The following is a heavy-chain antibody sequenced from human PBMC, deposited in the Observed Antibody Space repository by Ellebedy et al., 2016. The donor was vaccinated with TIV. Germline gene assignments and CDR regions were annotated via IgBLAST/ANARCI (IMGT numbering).Heavy chain of an antibody. CDR3: ARGWSNYFGAGSYFDY. V-gene: IGHV4-31*03. CDR2: IYYSGST. D-gene: IGHD3-10*01. CDR1: GASISRGANY. J-gene: IGHJ4*02. Sequence: SETLSLTXTVSGASISRGANYWNWIRQRPGKGLEWIGYIYYSGSTHYHPSLQSRVAMSVDKSKNQFSLKLSSVTAADTAVYYCARGWSNYFGAGSYFDYWGQGTLVTVSS.